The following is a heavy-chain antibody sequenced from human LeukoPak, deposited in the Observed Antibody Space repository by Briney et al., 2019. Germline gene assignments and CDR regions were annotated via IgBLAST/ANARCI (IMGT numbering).Heavy chain of an antibody. D-gene: IGHD6-25*01. V-gene: IGHV3-21*01. Sequence: PGGSLRLSCAASGFTFTTYWMHWVRQAPGKGLEWVSSISSTGTYIYYADSMKGRFTISRDDAKNSLYLQINSLRAEDTAVYFCARGRDGFPFDWWGQGALVTVSS. J-gene: IGHJ4*02. CDR2: ISSTGTYI. CDR1: GFTFTTYW. CDR3: ARGRDGFPFDW.